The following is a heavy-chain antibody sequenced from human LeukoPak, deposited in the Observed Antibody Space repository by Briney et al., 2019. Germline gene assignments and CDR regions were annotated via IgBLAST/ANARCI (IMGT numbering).Heavy chain of an antibody. V-gene: IGHV3-72*01. J-gene: IGHJ4*02. Sequence: GGSLKLSCVVSGFTFSDHYMAWVRQVPGKGLEWVGRSLNKANSYTTDYAASVKGRFTISRDDSKNSLYLQMSSLNTEDTAVYYCARRVFGGDCYYDFWGQGALVTVSS. D-gene: IGHD2-21*02. CDR1: GFTFSDHY. CDR2: SLNKANSYTT. CDR3: ARRVFGGDCYYDF.